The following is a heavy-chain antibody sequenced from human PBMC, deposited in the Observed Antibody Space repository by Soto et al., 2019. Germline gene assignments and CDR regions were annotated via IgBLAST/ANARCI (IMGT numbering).Heavy chain of an antibody. CDR3: ARREGLASISYYFDF. V-gene: IGHV4-39*01. J-gene: IGHJ4*02. D-gene: IGHD3-9*01. CDR1: GDSINSDKYY. Sequence: SETLSLTCSVSGDSINSDKYYWGWIRQPPGKGLEWIGSIYFRGNTYYNPSLQTRVTISLDKSKSQFSLKLNSVTAADSAVYFCARREGLASISYYFDFWGQGALVTVSS. CDR2: IYFRGNT.